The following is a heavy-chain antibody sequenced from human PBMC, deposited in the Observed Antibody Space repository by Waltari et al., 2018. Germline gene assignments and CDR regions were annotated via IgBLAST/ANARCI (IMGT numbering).Heavy chain of an antibody. CDR2: IYSADDP. CDR3: AHRRWDTPFDY. D-gene: IGHD2-15*01. Sequence: QITFKESGPTLVKPTQTLTLTCSFSGFSLTTGGMTMGWFRQPPVKDLEWLALIYSADDPAYTPSLRNRLTTTKDPFKNQGGLTLTAVDPKDSGTDYCAHRRWDTPFDYWGQGILVTVSS. J-gene: IGHJ4*02. V-gene: IGHV2-5*02. CDR1: GFSLTTGGMT.